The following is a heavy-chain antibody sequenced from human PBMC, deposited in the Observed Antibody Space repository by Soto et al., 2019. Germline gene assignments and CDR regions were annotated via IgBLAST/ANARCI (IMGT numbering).Heavy chain of an antibody. CDR2: INAGNGNT. Sequence: QVQLVQSGAEEKKPGASVKVSCKASGYTFTSYAMHWVRQAPGQRLEWMGWINAGNGNTKYSQKFQGSVTITRDTXASTAYMELSSLRSEDTAVYYCARTFLYAIVLFDYWGQGTLVTVSS. D-gene: IGHD2-8*01. CDR3: ARTFLYAIVLFDY. J-gene: IGHJ4*02. CDR1: GYTFTSYA. V-gene: IGHV1-3*05.